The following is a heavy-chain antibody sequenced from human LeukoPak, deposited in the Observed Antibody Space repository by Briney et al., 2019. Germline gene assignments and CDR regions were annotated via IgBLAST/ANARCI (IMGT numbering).Heavy chain of an antibody. J-gene: IGHJ4*02. Sequence: GGSLRLSCAAPGFTFSKNGMSWVRQAPGKGLEWVSTINDNGANTHYADSVNGRFTISRDNSRNTLLLEMNSLRADDTALYYCTKGDGGYYPIDNWGQGTLVIVSS. V-gene: IGHV3-23*01. CDR2: INDNGANT. D-gene: IGHD1-26*01. CDR1: GFTFSKNG. CDR3: TKGDGGYYPIDN.